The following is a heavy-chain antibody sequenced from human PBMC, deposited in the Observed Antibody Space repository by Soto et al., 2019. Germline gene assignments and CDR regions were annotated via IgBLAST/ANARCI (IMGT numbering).Heavy chain of an antibody. Sequence: PSQTLSLTCAISGDSVSSNSAAWNWIRQSPSRGLEWLGRTYYRSKWYNDYAVSVKSRITINPDTSKNQFSLQLNSVTPEDTAVYYCARGKAHDGHSSSWYRVDYYYGMDVWGQGTTVTVSS. CDR3: ARGKAHDGHSSSWYRVDYYYGMDV. J-gene: IGHJ6*02. D-gene: IGHD6-13*01. V-gene: IGHV6-1*01. CDR1: GDSVSSNSAA. CDR2: TYYRSKWYN.